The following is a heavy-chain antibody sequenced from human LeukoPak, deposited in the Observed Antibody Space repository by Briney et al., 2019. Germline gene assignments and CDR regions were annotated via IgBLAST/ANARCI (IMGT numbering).Heavy chain of an antibody. CDR3: AKKTLGRTGHNWFDP. V-gene: IGHV3-23*01. D-gene: IGHD1-14*01. CDR2: ISGSGGST. J-gene: IGHJ5*02. CDR1: GFTFSSYA. Sequence: WGSLRLSCAASGFTFSSYAMSWVRQAPGKGLEWVSAISGSGGSTYYADSVKGRFTISRDNSKNTLYLQMNSLRAEDTAVYYCAKKTLGRTGHNWFDPWGQGTLVTVSS.